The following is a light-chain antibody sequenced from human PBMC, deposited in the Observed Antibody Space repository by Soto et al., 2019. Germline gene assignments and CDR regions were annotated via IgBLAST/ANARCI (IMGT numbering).Light chain of an antibody. CDR3: QQYNTYSWT. CDR2: KAS. J-gene: IGKJ1*01. V-gene: IGKV1-5*03. CDR1: QSISTW. Sequence: DIQMTQYPSTLSASFGDRFTITCLASQSISTWLAWYQQKPGKGPTLLIYKASRLESGVPSRFSGSGSGTEFALTISSLQPADFATYYCQQYNTYSWTFGQGGKV.